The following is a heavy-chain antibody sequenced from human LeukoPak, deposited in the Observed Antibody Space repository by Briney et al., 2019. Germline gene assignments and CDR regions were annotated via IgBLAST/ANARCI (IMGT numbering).Heavy chain of an antibody. CDR2: IYYSGST. CDR3: ARSYYDFWSGYYLHFDY. V-gene: IGHV4-59*01. D-gene: IGHD3-3*01. Sequence: SETLSLTCTVSGGSISSYYWSWLRQPPGKGLEWIGYIYYSGSTNYNPSLKSRVTISVDTSKNQFSLKLSSVTAADTAVYYCARSYYDFWSGYYLHFDYWGQGTLVTVSS. J-gene: IGHJ4*02. CDR1: GGSISSYY.